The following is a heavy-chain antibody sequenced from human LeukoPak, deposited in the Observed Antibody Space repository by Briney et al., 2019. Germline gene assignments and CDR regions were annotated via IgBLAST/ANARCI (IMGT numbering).Heavy chain of an antibody. J-gene: IGHJ4*02. Sequence: GGSLRLSCAASGFTFSSYWMHWVRQAPGKGLVWVSRINSDGSSTSYADSVKGRFTISRDNAKNTLYLQMNSRRAEDTAVYYCASCISKSSPIDYWGQGTLVTVSS. CDR1: GFTFSSYW. V-gene: IGHV3-74*01. CDR3: ASCISKSSPIDY. D-gene: IGHD2-2*01. CDR2: INSDGSST.